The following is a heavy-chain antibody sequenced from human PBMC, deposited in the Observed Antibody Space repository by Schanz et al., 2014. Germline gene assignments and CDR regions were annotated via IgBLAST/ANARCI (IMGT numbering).Heavy chain of an antibody. D-gene: IGHD1-1*01. CDR1: GGSIRSGTYY. CDR2: VFPNGIT. J-gene: IGHJ2*01. V-gene: IGHV4-61*02. Sequence: QVQLQESGPGLVKPSQTLSLTCTVSGGSIRSGTYYWSWIRQPAGKALEWVGRVFPNGITNYNPSLKRRVAISLNTSNTQFPLPRTSLAAADTAVYYCARDTTWRLDLWGRGTLVTVSS. CDR3: ARDTTWRLDL.